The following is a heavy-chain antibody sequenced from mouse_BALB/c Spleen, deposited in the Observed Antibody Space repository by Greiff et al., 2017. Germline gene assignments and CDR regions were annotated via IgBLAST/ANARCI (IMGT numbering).Heavy chain of an antibody. V-gene: IGHV3-2*02. CDR2: ISYSGST. CDR1: GYSITSDYA. Sequence: VQLQQSGPGLVKPSQSLSLTCTVTGYSITSDYAWNWIRQFPGNKLEWMGYISYSGSTSYNPSLKSRISITRDTSKNQFFLQLNSVTTEDTATYYCARSGDYAMDYWGQGTSVTVSS. CDR3: ARSGDYAMDY. J-gene: IGHJ4*01.